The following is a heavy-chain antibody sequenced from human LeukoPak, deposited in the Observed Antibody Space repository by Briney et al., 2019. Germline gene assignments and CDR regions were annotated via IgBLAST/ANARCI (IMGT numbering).Heavy chain of an antibody. Sequence: AGGSLRLSCAASGFTFRDTWMNWVRQVPGQGLEWVANIKQDGSEKFYVASVKGRFTISRDNGKSSLYLQMNSLRAEDTALYYCATSYDMGWLIGYWGQGTLVTVSS. CDR3: ATSYDMGWLIGY. CDR2: IKQDGSEK. D-gene: IGHD3/OR15-3a*01. CDR1: GFTFRDTW. J-gene: IGHJ4*02. V-gene: IGHV3-7*03.